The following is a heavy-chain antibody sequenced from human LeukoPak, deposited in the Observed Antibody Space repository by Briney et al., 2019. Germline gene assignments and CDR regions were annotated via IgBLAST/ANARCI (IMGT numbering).Heavy chain of an antibody. V-gene: IGHV3-48*04. D-gene: IGHD3-22*01. Sequence: GGSLRLSCAASGLTFSTYSMNWVRQAPGKGVEWVSYISSSGSTIYYADSVKGRFTISRDNAKNSLYLQMNSLRAEDTAVYYCARGRYYYDSSGYSGVDYWGQGTLVTVSS. CDR1: GLTFSTYS. J-gene: IGHJ4*02. CDR3: ARGRYYYDSSGYSGVDY. CDR2: ISSSGSTI.